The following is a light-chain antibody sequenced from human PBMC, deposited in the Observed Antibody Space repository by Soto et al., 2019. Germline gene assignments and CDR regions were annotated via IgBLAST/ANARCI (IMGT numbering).Light chain of an antibody. CDR2: DNN. CDR1: GANIGNNY. V-gene: IGLV1-51*01. CDR3: GTWDNSLSAVV. Sequence: QSVLTQPPSVSAAPGQKGTISCSGSGANIGNNYVSWYQQLPGTAPKLLIYDNNKRPSGIPDRFSGPKSGTSPTLGITGLQTGDNADYYCGTWDNSLSAVVFGGGTQVTVL. J-gene: IGLJ2*01.